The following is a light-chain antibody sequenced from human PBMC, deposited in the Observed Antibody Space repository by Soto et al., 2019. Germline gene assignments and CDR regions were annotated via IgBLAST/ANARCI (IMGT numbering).Light chain of an antibody. V-gene: IGLV2-8*01. CDR2: EVS. Sequence: QSALTQPPSASGSPGQSVTISCTGNSSDVGAYKYVSWYQQYPGKAPQLMIYEVSKRPSGVPDRFSGSKSGNTASLTVSGLQAEDEADYYCTSYVGSNIWVFGGGTMVTVL. J-gene: IGLJ3*02. CDR1: SSDVGAYKY. CDR3: TSYVGSNIWV.